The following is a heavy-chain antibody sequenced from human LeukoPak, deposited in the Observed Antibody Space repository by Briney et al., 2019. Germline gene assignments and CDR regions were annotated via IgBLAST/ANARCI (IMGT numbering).Heavy chain of an antibody. CDR1: GFTFSSYS. CDR2: ISSSSSYI. CDR3: AGVLVRGPKDHY. Sequence: GGSLRLSCAASGFTFSSYSMNWVRQAPGKGLEWVSSISSSSSYIYYADSVKGRFTISRDNAKNSLYLQMNSLRAEDTAVYYCAGVLVRGPKDHYWGQGTLVTVSS. D-gene: IGHD3-10*01. J-gene: IGHJ4*02. V-gene: IGHV3-21*01.